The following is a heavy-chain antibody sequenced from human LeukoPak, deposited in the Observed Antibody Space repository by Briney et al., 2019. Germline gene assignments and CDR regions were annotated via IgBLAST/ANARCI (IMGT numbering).Heavy chain of an antibody. CDR3: ATGGMWFNH. V-gene: IGHV3-7*01. J-gene: IGHJ5*02. CDR1: GFTFSSYW. Sequence: PGGSLRLSCAASGFTFSSYWMSWVRQAPGKGLEWVANIKQDGSEKYYVGSVKGRFTISRDNAKNTLFLQMNSLRAEDTALYYCATGGMWFNHWGQGTLVTVSS. CDR2: IKQDGSEK. D-gene: IGHD6-13*01.